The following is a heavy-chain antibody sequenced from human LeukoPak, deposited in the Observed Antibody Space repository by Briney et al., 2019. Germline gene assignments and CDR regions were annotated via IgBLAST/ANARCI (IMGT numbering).Heavy chain of an antibody. V-gene: IGHV3-74*01. CDR2: INTDGSTT. Sequence: PGGSLRLSCAASGFTLSSYWMHWVRQAPGKGLVWVSHINTDGSTTNYADSVKGRFTISRDNAKNTLYLQMNSLRAEDTAVYYCARFLVVRRQDVWGKGTTVTISS. D-gene: IGHD3-10*01. CDR3: ARFLVVRRQDV. CDR1: GFTLSSYW. J-gene: IGHJ6*04.